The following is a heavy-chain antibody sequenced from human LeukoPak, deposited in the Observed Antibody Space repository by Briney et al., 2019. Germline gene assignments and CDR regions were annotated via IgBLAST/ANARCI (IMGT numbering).Heavy chain of an antibody. Sequence: PGGSLRLSCAASGFTFSSYGMIWVRQAPGKGLEWVSYISSSSSTIQYADSVRGRFTISRDNAKNSLFLQMDSLRAEDTAVYYCVREVIGLDHWGQGTLVTVSS. CDR3: VREVIGLDH. J-gene: IGHJ4*02. CDR1: GFTFSSYG. CDR2: ISSSSSTI. D-gene: IGHD3-10*01. V-gene: IGHV3-48*01.